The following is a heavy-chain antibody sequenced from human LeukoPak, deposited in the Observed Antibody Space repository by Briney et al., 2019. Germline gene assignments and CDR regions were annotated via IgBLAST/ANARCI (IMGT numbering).Heavy chain of an antibody. J-gene: IGHJ4*02. Sequence: ASVKVSCKTSGYTFSDYYMHWLRPAPGQGPEWMGWISPNSGDTNYAQKFRDRVTITRDTSTRTVYMEMRRLRLNDTARYYCARDGGLDFWGQGTQVTVSS. D-gene: IGHD3-3*01. CDR2: ISPNSGDT. CDR1: GYTFSDYY. V-gene: IGHV1-2*02. CDR3: ARDGGLDF.